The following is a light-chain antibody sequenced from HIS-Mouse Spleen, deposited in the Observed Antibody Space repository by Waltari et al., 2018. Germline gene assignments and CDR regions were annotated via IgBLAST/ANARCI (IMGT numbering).Light chain of an antibody. CDR1: SSDVGSYNL. Sequence: QSALTQPASVSGSPGQSITISCTGTSSDVGSYNLVSWYQQHPGKAPKLMIYEGSKRPSGVANRFSGSKSGNTASLTISGLQAEDEADYYCCSYVGSSTNWVFGGGTKLTVL. J-gene: IGLJ3*02. V-gene: IGLV2-23*01. CDR2: EGS. CDR3: CSYVGSSTNWV.